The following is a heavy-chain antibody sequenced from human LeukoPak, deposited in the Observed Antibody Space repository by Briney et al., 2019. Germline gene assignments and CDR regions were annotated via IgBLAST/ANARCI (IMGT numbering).Heavy chain of an antibody. D-gene: IGHD2-2*02. CDR3: ARGPPRWGYCSSTSCYTVDY. CDR2: INHSGST. J-gene: IGHJ4*02. V-gene: IGHV4-34*01. CDR1: GGSFSGYY. Sequence: SETLSLTCAVYGGSFSGYYLSWIRQPPGKGLEWIGEINHSGSTNYNPSLKSRVTISVDTSKNQFSLKLSSVTAADTAVYYCARGPPRWGYCSSTSCYTVDYWGQGTLVTVSS.